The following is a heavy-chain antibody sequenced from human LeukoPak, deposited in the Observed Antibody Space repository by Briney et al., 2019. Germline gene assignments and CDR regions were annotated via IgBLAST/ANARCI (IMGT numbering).Heavy chain of an antibody. V-gene: IGHV4-59*08. J-gene: IGHJ3*02. Sequence: PSETLSLTCTVSGGSINNYYWTWIRQPPGKGLEWIGYVYYSGSTNYNPSLKSRVSISVDTSKNHFSLKLNSVTAADTAVYYCASIVVVPAATTFAFDIWGQGTMVTVSS. CDR2: VYYSGST. CDR3: ASIVVVPAATTFAFDI. CDR1: GGSINNYY. D-gene: IGHD2-2*01.